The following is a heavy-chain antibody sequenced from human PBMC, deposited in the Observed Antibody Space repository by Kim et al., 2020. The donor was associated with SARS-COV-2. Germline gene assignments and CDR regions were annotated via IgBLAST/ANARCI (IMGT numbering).Heavy chain of an antibody. Sequence: SPAFQGQVTISADKSISTAYLQWSSLKASDTAMYYCARAAQGTAMADLDYWGQGTLVTVSS. CDR3: ARAAQGTAMADLDY. J-gene: IGHJ4*02. D-gene: IGHD5-18*01. V-gene: IGHV5-51*01.